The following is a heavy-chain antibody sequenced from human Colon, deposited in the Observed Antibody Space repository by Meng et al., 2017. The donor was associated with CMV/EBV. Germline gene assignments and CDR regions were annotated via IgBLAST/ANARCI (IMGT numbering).Heavy chain of an antibody. CDR3: ARDRRTYYDILTGHYTADYYGMDV. CDR1: GGTFSSYA. CDR2: IIPILGIA. D-gene: IGHD3-9*01. V-gene: IGHV1-69*10. J-gene: IGHJ6*02. Sequence: SVKVSCKASGGTFSSYAISWVRQAPGQGLEWMGGIIPILGIANYAQKFQGRVTITADKSTSTAYMELSSLRSEDTAVYYCARDRRTYYDILTGHYTADYYGMDVWGQGTSVTVSS.